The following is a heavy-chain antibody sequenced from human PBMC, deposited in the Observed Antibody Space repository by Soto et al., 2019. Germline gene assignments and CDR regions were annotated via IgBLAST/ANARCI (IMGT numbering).Heavy chain of an antibody. CDR1: GFTFSSYA. J-gene: IGHJ4*02. CDR3: ARDPVGGGYGDYKVRLDY. D-gene: IGHD4-17*01. V-gene: IGHV3-30-3*01. Sequence: QVQLVASGGGVVQPGRSLRLSCAASGFTFSSYAMHWVRQAPGKGLEWVAVISYDGSNKYYADSVKGRFTISRDNSKNTLYLQMNSLRAEDTAVYYCARDPVGGGYGDYKVRLDYWGQGTLVTVSS. CDR2: ISYDGSNK.